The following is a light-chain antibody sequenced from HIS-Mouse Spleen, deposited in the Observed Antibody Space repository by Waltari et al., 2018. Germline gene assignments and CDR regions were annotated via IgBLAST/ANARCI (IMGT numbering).Light chain of an antibody. CDR3: NSRDSSGNHWV. V-gene: IGLV3-19*01. J-gene: IGLJ3*02. CDR2: GKN. CDR1: SLRSYY. Sequence: SSELTQDPAVSVALGQTVRITCQGDSLRSYYASWYQHKAGQAPVLVIYGKNNRPSGIPDRFSGSSSGNTASLTITGAQAEDEADYYCNSRDSSGNHWVFGGGTKLTVL.